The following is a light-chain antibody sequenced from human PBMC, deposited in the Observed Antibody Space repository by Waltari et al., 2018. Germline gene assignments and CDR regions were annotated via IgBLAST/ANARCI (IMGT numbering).Light chain of an antibody. CDR3: AYYTGGSTLVL. V-gene: IGLV2-14*03. J-gene: IGLJ3*02. Sequence: QSALTQAASVSGSPGKSITISRTGPTSDPGRYDYVSWYQQPPGKAPKLVIYDVNNRPSGVSNRFSGSKSDNTASLTISGLQAEDEADYYCAYYTGGSTLVLFGGVTRLTVL. CDR2: DVN. CDR1: TSDPGRYDY.